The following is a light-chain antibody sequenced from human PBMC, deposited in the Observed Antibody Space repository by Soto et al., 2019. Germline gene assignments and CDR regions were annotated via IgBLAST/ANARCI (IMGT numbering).Light chain of an antibody. Sequence: QSALTQPPSVSGSPGQSVTISCTGTSSDVGSYNHVSWYQQPPGTAPKLVISEVSDRPSGVPDRFSGSKSGNTASLTISGLQAEDEADYYCSSYTSTNTWVFGGGTKLTVL. J-gene: IGLJ3*02. CDR2: EVS. CDR3: SSYTSTNTWV. CDR1: SSDVGSYNH. V-gene: IGLV2-18*02.